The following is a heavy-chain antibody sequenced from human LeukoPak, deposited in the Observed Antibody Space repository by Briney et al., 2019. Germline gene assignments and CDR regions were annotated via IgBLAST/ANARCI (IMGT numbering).Heavy chain of an antibody. CDR3: ARSYCSSTSCRAEYFQH. CDR1: GGSISSGGYY. J-gene: IGHJ1*01. CDR2: IYHSGST. Sequence: PSETLSLTCTVSGGSISSGGYYWSWIRQPPGKGLEWIGYIYHSGSTYYNPSLKSRVTISVDRSKNQFSLKLSSVTAADTAVYFCARSYCSSTSCRAEYFQHWGQGALVTVSS. D-gene: IGHD2-2*01. V-gene: IGHV4-30-2*01.